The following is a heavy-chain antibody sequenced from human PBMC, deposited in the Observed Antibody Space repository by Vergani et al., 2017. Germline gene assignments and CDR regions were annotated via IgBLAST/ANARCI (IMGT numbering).Heavy chain of an antibody. D-gene: IGHD6-13*01. CDR2: ISSSGSTI. V-gene: IGHV3-48*03. Sequence: EVQLVESGGGLVQPGGSLRLSCAASGFTFSSYEMNWVRQAPGKGLEWVSYISSSGSTIYYADSVKGRFTISRDNAKNSLYLQMNRLRAEDTAVYYCARAAAATYEGRYYYYYGMDVWGQGTTVTVSS. CDR1: GFTFSSYE. CDR3: ARAAAATYEGRYYYYYGMDV. J-gene: IGHJ6*02.